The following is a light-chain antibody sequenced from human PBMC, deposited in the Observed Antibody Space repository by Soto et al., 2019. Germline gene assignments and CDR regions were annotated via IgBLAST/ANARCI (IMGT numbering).Light chain of an antibody. CDR2: AAY. CDR1: QDVSDY. J-gene: IGKJ5*01. Sequence: DIQLTQSPSFLSASVGDRVTITCRASQDVSDYLAWYQHAPGKAPNLLIYAAYTLQSGVPSRFRGSGPGTDFSLTLISLQPEDFATYYCQYLNGAPTITFGQGTRLDVK. CDR3: QYLNGAPTIT. V-gene: IGKV1-9*01.